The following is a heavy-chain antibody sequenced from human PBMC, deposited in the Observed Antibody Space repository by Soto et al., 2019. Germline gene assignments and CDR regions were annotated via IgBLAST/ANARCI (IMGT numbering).Heavy chain of an antibody. CDR2: SNQSGTT. CDR3: ARERGAPYCYDSSGYYYV. V-gene: IGHV4-34*01. CDR1: GASFSGYY. Sequence: SETLSLTCAVYGASFSGYYWSWIRQPQRTGLGWVWESNQSGTTNYNPTPTSRVPISVDTSKYQFSLKLSAVTAADTAVYYCARERGAPYCYDSSGYYYVWGQGTLVTVSS. J-gene: IGHJ4*02. D-gene: IGHD3-22*01.